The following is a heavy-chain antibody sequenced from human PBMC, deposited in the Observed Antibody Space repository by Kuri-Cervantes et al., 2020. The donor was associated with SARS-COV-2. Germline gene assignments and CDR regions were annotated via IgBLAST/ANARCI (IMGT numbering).Heavy chain of an antibody. D-gene: IGHD3-22*01. CDR1: GFTFSSYA. V-gene: IGHV3-23*01. CDR2: ISGSGSST. J-gene: IGHJ4*02. Sequence: GESLKISCAASGFTFSSYAMSWVRQAPGKGLEWVSSISGSGSSTYYTDSVKGRFTISRDKSGNTLYLQMSSLRAEDTAIYYCAKDKGSPRGWGTMIKGYFDYWGQGTLVTVS. CDR3: AKDKGSPRGWGTMIKGYFDY.